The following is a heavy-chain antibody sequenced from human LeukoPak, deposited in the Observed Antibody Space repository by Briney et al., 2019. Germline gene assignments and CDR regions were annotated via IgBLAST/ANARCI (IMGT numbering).Heavy chain of an antibody. CDR3: ARRYANNAFDI. V-gene: IGHV1-2*02. D-gene: IGHD5-18*01. CDR2: INPNSGGT. Sequence: ASVKLSCKASGYTFTGYYMHWGRQAHGQGLELMGLINPNSGGTNYAQKFQGRVTMTRDTSISTAYMELSRLRSDDTAVYYCARRYANNAFDIWGQGTMVTVSS. CDR1: GYTFTGYY. J-gene: IGHJ3*02.